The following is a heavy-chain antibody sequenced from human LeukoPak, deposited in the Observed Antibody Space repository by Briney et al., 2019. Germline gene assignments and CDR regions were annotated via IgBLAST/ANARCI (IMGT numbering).Heavy chain of an antibody. CDR1: GITLSNYG. Sequence: GGSLRLSCAVSGITLSNYGTSWVRQAPGKGLEWVAGISDSGGSTKYADSVKGRFTIARDNRKNTLYLQMNSLRAEDTAVYFCAKRGVVIRVILVGFHKEAYYFESWGQGALVTVSS. CDR3: AKRGVVIRVILVGFHKEAYYFES. CDR2: ISDSGGST. V-gene: IGHV3-23*01. D-gene: IGHD3/OR15-3a*01. J-gene: IGHJ4*02.